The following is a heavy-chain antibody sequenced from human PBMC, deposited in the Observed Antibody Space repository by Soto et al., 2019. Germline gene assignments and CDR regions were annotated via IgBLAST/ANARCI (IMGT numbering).Heavy chain of an antibody. J-gene: IGHJ5*02. D-gene: IGHD6-13*01. CDR2: ISSNGGST. V-gene: IGHV3-64D*08. Sequence: EYVSAISSNGGSTYYADSVKGRFTISRDNSKNTLYLQMSSLRAEDTAVYYCVTSIAAAGAPENNWFDPWGQGTLVTVSS. CDR3: VTSIAAAGAPENNWFDP.